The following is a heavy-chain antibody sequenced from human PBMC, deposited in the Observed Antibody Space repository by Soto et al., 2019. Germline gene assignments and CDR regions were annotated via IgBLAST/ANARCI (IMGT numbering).Heavy chain of an antibody. CDR2: ISSSGSTI. CDR3: ARGGVHISFTNGVCYTGPRYYFDF. CDR1: GFTFSSYE. J-gene: IGHJ4*02. V-gene: IGHV3-48*03. Sequence: GGSLRLSCAASGFTFSSYETNWVRQAPGKGLEWVSYISSSGSTISYADSVKGRFTISRDNAKNSLYLQMNSLRDEDTAFYYWARGGVHISFTNGVCYTGPRYYFDFCGQAILVTVSS. D-gene: IGHD2-8*01.